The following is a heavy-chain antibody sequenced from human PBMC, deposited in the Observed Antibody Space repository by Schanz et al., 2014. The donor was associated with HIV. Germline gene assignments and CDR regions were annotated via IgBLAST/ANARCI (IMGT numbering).Heavy chain of an antibody. D-gene: IGHD2-21*02. J-gene: IGHJ6*02. CDR1: GFTFSSYG. CDR2: TWNEGSNE. V-gene: IGHV3-33*08. CDR3: ARVPPYCGGGCPYYGMDV. Sequence: VQLVESWGGVVQPGRSLRLSRAASGFTFSSYGMYWGRPAPGKGQGWATFTWNEGSNEYYADSVKGRFTISRDNSKNTLYLHMNSLRAEDTAIYYCARVPPYCGGGCPYYGMDVWGQGTTVIVSS.